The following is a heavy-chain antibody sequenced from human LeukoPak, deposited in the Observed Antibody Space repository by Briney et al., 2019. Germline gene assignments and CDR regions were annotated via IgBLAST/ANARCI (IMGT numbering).Heavy chain of an antibody. J-gene: IGHJ4*02. CDR2: ISSSGSIK. D-gene: IGHD6-19*01. V-gene: IGHV3-48*03. CDR3: ARAMYTSGWETFDY. CDR1: GFAFNSYE. Sequence: PGGSLRLTCIASGFAFNSYEMNWVRQAPGKGLEWVSYISSSGSIKHYADSVKGRFTISRDNAKNSLYLQMNSLRAEDTAVYYCARAMYTSGWETFDYWGQGTLVTVSS.